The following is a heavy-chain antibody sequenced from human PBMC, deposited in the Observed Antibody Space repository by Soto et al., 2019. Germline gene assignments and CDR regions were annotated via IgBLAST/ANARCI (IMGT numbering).Heavy chain of an antibody. CDR3: AKDVSSRRWFAP. CDR2: MQHTGNT. CDR1: GASIRSYH. D-gene: IGHD3-16*01. V-gene: IGHV4-4*07. J-gene: IGHJ5*02. Sequence: QVQLQESGPGLVKPSETLSLTCAASGASIRSYHWSWIRQPAGKGLEWIGRMQHTGNTNYNPSLMSRVTMSVDTSKNQISLKMTSVTAADTAVYFSAKDVSSRRWFAPWGQGILVIVS.